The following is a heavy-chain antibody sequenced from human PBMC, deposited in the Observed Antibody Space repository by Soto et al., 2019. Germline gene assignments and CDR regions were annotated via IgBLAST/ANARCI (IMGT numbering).Heavy chain of an antibody. CDR3: AKDLDGYSYAGLDY. CDR1: GFTFSSYA. J-gene: IGHJ4*02. V-gene: IGHV3-23*01. CDR2: ISGSGTTT. D-gene: IGHD5-18*01. Sequence: GGSLRLSCAASGFTFSSYAMTWVRQAPGKGLEWVSTISGSGTTTYSTDSVKGRFTISRDNSKNTLYLQMDSLRAEDTAIYYCAKDLDGYSYAGLDYWGQGALVTVSS.